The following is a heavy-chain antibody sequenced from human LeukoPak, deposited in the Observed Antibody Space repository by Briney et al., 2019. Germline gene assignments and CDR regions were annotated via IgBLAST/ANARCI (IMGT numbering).Heavy chain of an antibody. CDR3: AKAGYYYDSSGLWFDP. J-gene: IGHJ5*02. CDR1: GVRFSNYA. Sequence: GGSLRLSCAVSGVRFSNYAMTWVRQAPGKGLEWVSTISARGSNTYYADSVKGRFTISRDNSKNTLYLQMNSLRAEDTAVYYCAKAGYYYDSSGLWFDPWGQGTLVTVSS. D-gene: IGHD3-22*01. CDR2: ISARGSNT. V-gene: IGHV3-23*01.